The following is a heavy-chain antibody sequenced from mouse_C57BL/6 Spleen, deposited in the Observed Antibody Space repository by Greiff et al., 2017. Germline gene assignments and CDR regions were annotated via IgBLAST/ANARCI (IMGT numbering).Heavy chain of an antibody. CDR3: ARRRNYDYDFDY. V-gene: IGHV1-76*01. CDR2: LYPGSGNT. D-gene: IGHD2-4*01. Sequence: QVQLQQSGAELVRPGASVKLSCKASGYTFTDYYINWVKQRPGQGLEWIARLYPGSGNTYYNEKFKGKATLTAEKSSSTAYMQLSSLTSEDSAVYFCARRRNYDYDFDYWGQGTTLTVSS. CDR1: GYTFTDYY. J-gene: IGHJ2*01.